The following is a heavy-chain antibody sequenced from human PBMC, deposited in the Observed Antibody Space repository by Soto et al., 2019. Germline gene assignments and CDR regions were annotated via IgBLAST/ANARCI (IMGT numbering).Heavy chain of an antibody. D-gene: IGHD3-10*01. V-gene: IGHV4-59*08. CDR3: ARQGFGALPGLVDV. CDR2: VSPIWGS. CDR1: GDSISSYY. Sequence: QVLLQESGPGLVKPSETLSLSCTVSGDSISSYYWGWIRQPPGKEMEWIGYVSPIWGSAYNPSLQSRVARSRDTDKSQFSLELTSVTATDPAVYYCARQGFGALPGLVDVWGQGTTVTVSS. J-gene: IGHJ6*02.